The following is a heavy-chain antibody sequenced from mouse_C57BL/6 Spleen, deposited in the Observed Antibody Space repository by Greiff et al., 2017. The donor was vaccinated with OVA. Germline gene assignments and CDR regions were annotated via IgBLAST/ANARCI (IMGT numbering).Heavy chain of an antibody. V-gene: IGHV5-6*02. Sequence: EVKLVESGGDLVKPGGSLKLSCAASGFTFSSYGMSWVRQTPDKRLEWVATISSGGSYTYYPDSVKGRFTISRDNAKNTLYLQMSSLESEDTDMCDSARQSGTEVAWLAYWGQGTLVTVSA. CDR2: ISSGGSYT. CDR1: GFTFSSYG. J-gene: IGHJ3*01. D-gene: IGHD4-1*01. CDR3: ARQSGTEVAWLAY.